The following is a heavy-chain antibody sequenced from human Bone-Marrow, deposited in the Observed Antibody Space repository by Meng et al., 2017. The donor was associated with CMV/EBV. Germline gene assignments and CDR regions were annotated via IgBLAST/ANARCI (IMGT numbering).Heavy chain of an antibody. J-gene: IGHJ4*02. D-gene: IGHD1-1*01. V-gene: IGHV3-21*01. CDR3: AREDTGDFDY. Sequence: GESLKISCAASGFTFSCYSMNWVRQAPGKGLEWVSSITFSSNYIYYADSVKGRFTISRDNAKNSLYLQMNSLRAEDTAVYYCAREDTGDFDYWGQGALVTVSS. CDR2: ITFSSNYI. CDR1: GFTFSCYS.